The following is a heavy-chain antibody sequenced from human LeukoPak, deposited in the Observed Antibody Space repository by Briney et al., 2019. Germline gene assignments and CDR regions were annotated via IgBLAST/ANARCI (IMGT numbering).Heavy chain of an antibody. CDR1: GFTFSSYA. J-gene: IGHJ6*03. CDR3: ALEAPYYYYYMDV. V-gene: IGHV3-30*04. Sequence: GRSLRLSCAASGFTFSSYAMHWVRQAPGKGLEWVAVISYDGSNKYYADSVKGRFTISRDSSKNTLYLRMNSLRAEDTAVYYCALEAPYYYYYMDVWGKGTTVTISS. D-gene: IGHD3-3*01. CDR2: ISYDGSNK.